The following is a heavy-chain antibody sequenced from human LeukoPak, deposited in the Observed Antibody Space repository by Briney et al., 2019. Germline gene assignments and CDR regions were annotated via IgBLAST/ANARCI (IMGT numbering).Heavy chain of an antibody. J-gene: IGHJ3*02. CDR2: IVPMFGST. CDR1: GGTLLSYT. CDR3: ARGGCGSCYRPSDAFDI. D-gene: IGHD2-15*01. V-gene: IGHV1-69*13. Sequence: SVKVSCKASGGTLLSYTISWVRQAPGQSLEWTGEIVPMFGSTNYAQRFQGRVTITADESTSTAYVELSSLRSDDTAVYFCARGGCGSCYRPSDAFDIWGQGTMVTVSS.